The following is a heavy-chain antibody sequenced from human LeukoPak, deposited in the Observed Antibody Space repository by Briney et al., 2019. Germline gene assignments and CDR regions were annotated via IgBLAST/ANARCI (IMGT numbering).Heavy chain of an antibody. Sequence: ASVKVSCXASGYTFTSYDINWVRQATGQGLEWMGWMNPNSGNTGYAQKFQGRVTMTRNTSISTAYMELSSLRSEDTAVYYCARGSYCSGGSCYYYYYMDVWGKGTTVTVSS. CDR1: GYTFTSYD. CDR2: MNPNSGNT. CDR3: ARGSYCSGGSCYYYYYMDV. D-gene: IGHD2-15*01. V-gene: IGHV1-8*01. J-gene: IGHJ6*03.